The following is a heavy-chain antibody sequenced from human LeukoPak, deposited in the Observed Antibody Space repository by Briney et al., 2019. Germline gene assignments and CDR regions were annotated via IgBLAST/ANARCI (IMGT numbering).Heavy chain of an antibody. Sequence: SVKVSCKASGGTFSSYAISWVRQAPGQGLEWMGGIIPIFGTANYAQKFQGRVTITADESTSTAYMELSSLRSEDTAVYYCAKEHIVVVTAIRGDYYYGMDVWGQGTTVTVSS. V-gene: IGHV1-69*01. J-gene: IGHJ6*02. CDR1: GGTFSSYA. D-gene: IGHD2-21*02. CDR2: IIPIFGTA. CDR3: AKEHIVVVTAIRGDYYYGMDV.